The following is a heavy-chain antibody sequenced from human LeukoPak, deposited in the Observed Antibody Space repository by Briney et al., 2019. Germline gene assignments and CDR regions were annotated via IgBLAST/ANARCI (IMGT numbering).Heavy chain of an antibody. CDR2: TSYDGSKK. CDR3: ATGRTVTTYSSMDY. D-gene: IGHD4-17*01. CDR1: GFTFSSYS. J-gene: IGHJ4*02. V-gene: IGHV3-30*03. Sequence: GGSLRLSCAASGFTFSSYSMNWVRQAPGKGLEWVTVTSYDGSKKYYADSVKGRFTISKDNSKNTLYLQMNSLRAEDTAVYYCATGRTVTTYSSMDYWDQGTLVTVSS.